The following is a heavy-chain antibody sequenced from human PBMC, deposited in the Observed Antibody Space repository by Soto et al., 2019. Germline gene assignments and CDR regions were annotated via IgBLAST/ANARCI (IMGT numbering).Heavy chain of an antibody. Sequence: QVQLQESGPGLVKPSGTLSLTCAVSSGSISSSNWWSWVRQPPGKGLEWIGEIYHSGSTNYNPSLQSRVTISVDKSKNQFSLKLSSVTAADTAVYYCAREADSGSYFGDNWFDPWGQGTLVTVSS. CDR3: AREADSGSYFGDNWFDP. CDR2: IYHSGST. V-gene: IGHV4-4*02. CDR1: SGSISSSNW. J-gene: IGHJ5*02. D-gene: IGHD1-26*01.